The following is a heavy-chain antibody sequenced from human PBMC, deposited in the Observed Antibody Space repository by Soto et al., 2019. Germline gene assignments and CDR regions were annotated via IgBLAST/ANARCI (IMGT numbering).Heavy chain of an antibody. CDR1: GFTFSSYW. Sequence: PGGSLRLSCAASGFTFSSYWMSWVRQAPGKGLEWVANIKQDGSEKYYVDSVKGRFTISRDNAKNSLYLQMNSLRAEDTAVYYCAREGRGLLWFGELFSFHYYYGMDVWGQGTTVTVSS. J-gene: IGHJ6*02. V-gene: IGHV3-7*04. D-gene: IGHD3-10*01. CDR2: IKQDGSEK. CDR3: AREGRGLLWFGELFSFHYYYGMDV.